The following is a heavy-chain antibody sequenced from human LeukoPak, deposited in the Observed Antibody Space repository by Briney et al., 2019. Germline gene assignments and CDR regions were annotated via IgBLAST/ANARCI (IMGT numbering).Heavy chain of an antibody. D-gene: IGHD2-2*01. J-gene: IGHJ5*02. CDR1: GGSISSGDYY. V-gene: IGHV4-30-4*01. Sequence: SETLSLTCTVSGGSISSGDYYWSWIRQPPGKGLEWIGYIYYSGSTYYNPSLKSRVTISVDTSKNQFSLKLSSVTAADTAVYYCARVDCSSTSCYDRPAEVRSDPWGQGTLVTVSS. CDR3: ARVDCSSTSCYDRPAEVRSDP. CDR2: IYYSGST.